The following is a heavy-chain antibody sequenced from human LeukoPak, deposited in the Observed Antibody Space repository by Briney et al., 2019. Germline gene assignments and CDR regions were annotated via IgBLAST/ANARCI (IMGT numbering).Heavy chain of an antibody. D-gene: IGHD2-8*01. V-gene: IGHV1-69*05. CDR1: GGTFSSYA. Sequence: GSSVKVSCKASGGTFSSYAISWVRQAPGQGLEWMGGIIPIFGTANYAQKFQRRVTITTDESTSTAYMEPSSLRSEDTAVYSCATRYCTNGVCQVQAFDIWGQGTMVTVSS. J-gene: IGHJ3*02. CDR3: ATRYCTNGVCQVQAFDI. CDR2: IIPIFGTA.